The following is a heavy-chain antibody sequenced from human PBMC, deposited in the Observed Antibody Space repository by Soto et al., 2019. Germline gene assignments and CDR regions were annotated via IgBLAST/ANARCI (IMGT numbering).Heavy chain of an antibody. CDR1: GFTFSDYW. CDR3: ARGIGYSAQDY. Sequence: PXESLRLSCAASGFTFSDYWMHWVRQVPGKGLVWVSRISGDGSSTSYADSVKGRFTISRDNAKNTLYVQMNSLRAEDTAVYYCARGIGYSAQDYWGQGTPVTVSS. CDR2: ISGDGSST. D-gene: IGHD1-1*01. V-gene: IGHV3-74*01. J-gene: IGHJ4*02.